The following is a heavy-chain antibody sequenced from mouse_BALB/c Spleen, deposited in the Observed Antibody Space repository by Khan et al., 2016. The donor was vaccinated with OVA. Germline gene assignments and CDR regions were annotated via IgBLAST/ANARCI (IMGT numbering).Heavy chain of an antibody. Sequence: EVELVESGGGLVQPGGSRKLSCAASGFTFSSFGLHSFLPSPYNFLDWVSYISSGSSTIYYSYTVKGRFTISRDNPKNTLFLQMRSIMSEDTAMYYCARGMGPPFDYWGQGTTLTVSS. CDR3: ARGMGPPFDY. V-gene: IGHV5-17*02. CDR1: GFTFSSFG. D-gene: IGHD4-1*01. CDR2: ISSGSSTI. J-gene: IGHJ2*01.